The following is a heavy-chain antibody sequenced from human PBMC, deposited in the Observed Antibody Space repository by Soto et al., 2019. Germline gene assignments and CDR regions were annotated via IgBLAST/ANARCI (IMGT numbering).Heavy chain of an antibody. Sequence: GDSVKVSCKASGYTFTSYGISWVRQAPGQGLEWMGWISAYNGNTNYAQKLQGRVTMTPDTSARTGYMELRSLRCDDTAVYYCGRIAKGAYYYFWSGSGPDAFDIWGQGTMVT. CDR2: ISAYNGNT. J-gene: IGHJ3*02. D-gene: IGHD3-3*01. CDR3: GRIAKGAYYYFWSGSGPDAFDI. V-gene: IGHV1-18*01. CDR1: GYTFTSYG.